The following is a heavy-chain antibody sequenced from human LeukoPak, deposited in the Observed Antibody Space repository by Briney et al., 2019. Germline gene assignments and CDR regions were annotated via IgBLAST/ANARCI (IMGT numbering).Heavy chain of an antibody. J-gene: IGHJ4*02. CDR1: GGPISSYY. D-gene: IGHD3-10*01. CDR2: IYTSGST. V-gene: IGHV4-4*07. Sequence: SETLSLTCTVSGGPISSYYWSWIRQPAGRGLEWIGHIYTSGSTNSNPSLKSRVTMSVDTSKNQFSLKLSSVTAADTAVYYCARSTRVYGSGSYLAFDYWGQGTLVTVSS. CDR3: ARSTRVYGSGSYLAFDY.